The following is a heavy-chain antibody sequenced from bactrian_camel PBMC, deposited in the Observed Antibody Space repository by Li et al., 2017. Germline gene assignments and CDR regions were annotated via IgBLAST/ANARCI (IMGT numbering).Heavy chain of an antibody. CDR3: ATPVGLRWPQEVADFGY. CDR1: GYTYSSYC. CDR2: IDSDGLA. J-gene: IGHJ6*01. V-gene: IGHV3S9*01. D-gene: IGHD1*01. Sequence: HVQMVESGGGSVQAGGSLRLSCAASGYTYSSYCMGWFRQAPGKEREGVAVIDSDGLAKYADSVKVRFTISRDNAKNTVYLQMNSLKSTDTALYYCATPVGLRWPQEVADFGYWGQGTQVTVS.